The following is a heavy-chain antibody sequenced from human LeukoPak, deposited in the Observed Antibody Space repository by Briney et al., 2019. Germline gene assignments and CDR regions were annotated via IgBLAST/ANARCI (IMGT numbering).Heavy chain of an antibody. CDR2: INHSGST. CDR3: NIVGATPPNDAFDI. J-gene: IGHJ3*02. D-gene: IGHD1-26*01. CDR1: GGSISSSSYY. V-gene: IGHV4-39*07. Sequence: PSETLSLTCTVSGGSISSSSYYWSWIREPPGKGLEWIGEINHSGSTNYNPSLKSRVTISVDTSKNQFSLKLSSVTAADTAVYYCNIVGATPPNDAFDIWGQGTMVTVSS.